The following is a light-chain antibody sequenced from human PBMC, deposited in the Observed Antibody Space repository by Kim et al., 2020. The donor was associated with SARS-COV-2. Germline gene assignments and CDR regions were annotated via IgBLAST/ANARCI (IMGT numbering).Light chain of an antibody. J-gene: IGLJ2*01. V-gene: IGLV3-1*01. CDR3: QAWDSSTGVV. CDR2: KDS. CDR1: KLGDKY. Sequence: VTPGQTASINCSGDKLGDKYACWYQQKPGQSPVLVSYKDSKRPSGIPERFYGSNSGNTATLTISGTQAMDEADYYCQAWDSSTGVVFGGGTQLTVL.